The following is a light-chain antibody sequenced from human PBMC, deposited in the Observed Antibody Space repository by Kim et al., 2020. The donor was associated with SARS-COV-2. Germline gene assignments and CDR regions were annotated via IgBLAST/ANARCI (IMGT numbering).Light chain of an antibody. Sequence: SSELTQDPAVSVALVQTVRITCQGDSLRKYYATWYQQKPGQAPVLLISGKNNRPSGIPDRFSGSSSGNTASLTIAGAQAEDEADYYCNSRDTTHFVIFGGGTKLAVL. CDR3: NSRDTTHFVI. CDR1: SLRKYY. V-gene: IGLV3-19*01. J-gene: IGLJ2*01. CDR2: GKN.